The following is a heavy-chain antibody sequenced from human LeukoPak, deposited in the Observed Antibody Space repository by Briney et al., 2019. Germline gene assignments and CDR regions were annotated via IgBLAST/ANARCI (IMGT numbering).Heavy chain of an antibody. J-gene: IGHJ4*02. Sequence: GGSLRLSCAASGFIFSDYGMNWVRQAPGKGLEWVSSISSSSDYRYYADSVKGRFTISRDNAKNSLYLQMNSLRAEDTAVYYCATFSGGGYNFVYWGQGTLVTASS. CDR1: GFIFSDYG. CDR2: ISSSSDYR. CDR3: ATFSGGGYNFVY. D-gene: IGHD5-24*01. V-gene: IGHV3-21*01.